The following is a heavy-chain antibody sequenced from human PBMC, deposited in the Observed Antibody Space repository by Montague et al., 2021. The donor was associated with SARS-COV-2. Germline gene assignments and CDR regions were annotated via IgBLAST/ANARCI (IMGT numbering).Heavy chain of an antibody. D-gene: IGHD3-10*01. J-gene: IGHJ5*02. V-gene: IGHV4-59*01. CDR1: GGPITSYY. CDR3: ARGLEKDGSGGHYFDA. Sequence: SETLSLTCAVSGGPITSYYWNWIRQPPGKGLEYIGHIHHSGSTTYNPSLKSRVSISVDTSNNQFSLKLRSVTAADTAVYYCARGLEKDGSGGHYFDAWGQGTPVTVSS. CDR2: IHHSGST.